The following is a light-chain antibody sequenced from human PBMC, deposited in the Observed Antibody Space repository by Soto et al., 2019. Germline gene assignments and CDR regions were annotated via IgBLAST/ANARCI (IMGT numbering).Light chain of an antibody. Sequence: EIVMTQSPVTLSLSPGDRATLSCRASQSVGNDLAWYQQKPGQAPRLLIYDASNRATGIPARFSGSGSGTDFTLTISSLEPEDFAVYYCQQRSNWPPITYGQGTRLEIK. CDR3: QQRSNWPPIT. V-gene: IGKV3-11*01. J-gene: IGKJ5*01. CDR1: QSVGND. CDR2: DAS.